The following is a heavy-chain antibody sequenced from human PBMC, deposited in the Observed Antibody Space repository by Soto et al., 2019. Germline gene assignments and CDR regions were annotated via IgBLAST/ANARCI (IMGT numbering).Heavy chain of an antibody. CDR1: GFTFSSYA. D-gene: IGHD3-10*01. CDR3: ARSVWFGEFPFDY. CDR2: ISNSGGST. V-gene: IGHV3-23*01. J-gene: IGHJ4*02. Sequence: PGGSLRLSCAASGFTFSSYAMSWVRQAPGKGLEWVSAISNSGGSTYYADSVKGRFTISRDNSKNTLYLQMNSLRAEDTAVYYCARSVWFGEFPFDYWGQGTLVTVSS.